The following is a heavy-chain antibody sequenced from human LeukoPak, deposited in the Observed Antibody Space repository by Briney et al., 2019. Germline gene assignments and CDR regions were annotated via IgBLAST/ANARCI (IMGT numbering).Heavy chain of an antibody. V-gene: IGHV4-34*01. CDR3: ASVPGAYNYFDS. Sequence: SETLSLTCAVFGGSFSGYYWSWIRQPPGKGLEWIGEINHSGSTNYYPSLKSRVTISVDTSKSQFSLRLSSVTAADTAVYYCASVPGAYNYFDSWGQGDLVTVSS. D-gene: IGHD4/OR15-4a*01. CDR1: GGSFSGYY. CDR2: INHSGST. J-gene: IGHJ5*01.